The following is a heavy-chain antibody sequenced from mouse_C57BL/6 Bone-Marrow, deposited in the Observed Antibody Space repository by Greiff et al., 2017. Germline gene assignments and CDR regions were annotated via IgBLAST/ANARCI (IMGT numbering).Heavy chain of an antibody. Sequence: QVQLKQPGAELVKPGASVKMSCKASGYTFTSYWITWVKQRPGQGLEWIGDIYPGSGSTNYNEKFKSQATLTVDTSSSTAYMQLSSLTSEDSAVYYCAKRDYYGSSWNYFDYWGQGTTLTVSS. CDR3: AKRDYYGSSWNYFDY. V-gene: IGHV1-55*01. J-gene: IGHJ2*01. CDR1: GYTFTSYW. CDR2: IYPGSGST. D-gene: IGHD1-1*01.